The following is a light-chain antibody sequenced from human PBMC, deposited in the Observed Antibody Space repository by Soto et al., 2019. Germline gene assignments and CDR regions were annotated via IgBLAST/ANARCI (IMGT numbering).Light chain of an antibody. J-gene: IGKJ4*01. CDR3: QQSHSMPLT. CDR2: DAS. CDR1: QFIITF. V-gene: IGKV1-39*01. Sequence: DIQVTQSPSSLSASVGDRVTITCRASQFIITFLNWYQHKPGKAPKLLISDASTLPSGVPSRFSGSGSGTDFTLTISSLQPDDFATYYCQQSHSMPLTFDGGTRVEMK.